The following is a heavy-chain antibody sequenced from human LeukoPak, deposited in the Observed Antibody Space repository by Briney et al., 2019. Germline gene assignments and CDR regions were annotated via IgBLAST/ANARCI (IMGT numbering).Heavy chain of an antibody. Sequence: GGSLRLSCKVSGFTFSRHGMHWVRQAPGKGLEWVAFIRYDGSNKYYADSVKGRFTISRDNSKNTLYLQMNSLRAEDTAVYYCAKDPKDYYDSSGYLGYFDYWGQGTLVTVSS. CDR1: GFTFSRHG. J-gene: IGHJ4*02. CDR2: IRYDGSNK. D-gene: IGHD3-22*01. CDR3: AKDPKDYYDSSGYLGYFDY. V-gene: IGHV3-30*02.